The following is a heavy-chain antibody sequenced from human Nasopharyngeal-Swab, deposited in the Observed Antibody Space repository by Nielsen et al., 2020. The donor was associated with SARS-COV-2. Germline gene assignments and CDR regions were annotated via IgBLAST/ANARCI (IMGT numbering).Heavy chain of an antibody. J-gene: IGHJ3*02. CDR1: GFTFSSYE. V-gene: IGHV3-48*03. CDR3: AGGPWLLLRGDAFDI. CDR2: ISSSGSTI. Sequence: GGSLRLSCAASGFTFSSYEMNWVRQAPGKGLEWVSYISSSGSTIYYADSVKGRFTISRDNAKNSLYLQMNSLRAEDTAVYYCAGGPWLLLRGDAFDIWGQGTMVTVSS. D-gene: IGHD3-22*01.